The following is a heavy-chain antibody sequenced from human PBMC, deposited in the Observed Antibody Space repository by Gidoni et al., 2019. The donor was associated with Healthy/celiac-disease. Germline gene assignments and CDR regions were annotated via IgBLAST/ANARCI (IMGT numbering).Heavy chain of an antibody. D-gene: IGHD1-1*01. Sequence: EVQLVESGGGLVKPGGSLRLSCAASGFTFSSYSMNWVRQAPGKGLEWVSSISSSSSYIYYADSVKGRFTISRDNAKNSLYLQMNSLRAEDTAVYYCARDYWNDYYYYGMDVWGQGTTVTVSS. CDR1: GFTFSSYS. J-gene: IGHJ6*02. V-gene: IGHV3-21*01. CDR2: ISSSSSYI. CDR3: ARDYWNDYYYYGMDV.